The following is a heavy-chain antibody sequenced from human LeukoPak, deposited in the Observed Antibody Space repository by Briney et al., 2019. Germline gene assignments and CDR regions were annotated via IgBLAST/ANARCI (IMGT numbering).Heavy chain of an antibody. D-gene: IGHD4-17*01. V-gene: IGHV3-48*03. J-gene: IGHJ3*02. CDR2: IPSSGGTI. CDR1: GFTFNNYE. Sequence: PGGSLRLSCAASGFTFNNYEMNWVRQAPGKGLEWVSYIPSSGGTIYYADSVKGRFTMSRDNAKNSVYLQMNSLRAEDTAVYCCARDDYGATFDAFDIWGQGTMVTVSS. CDR3: ARDDYGATFDAFDI.